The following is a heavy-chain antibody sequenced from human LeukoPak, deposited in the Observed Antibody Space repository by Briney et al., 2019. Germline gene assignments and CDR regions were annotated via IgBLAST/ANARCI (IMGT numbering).Heavy chain of an antibody. Sequence: ADITYYAESVKGRFTISRDNSKNTLYLQINTLRAEDTAIYYCAKDCGWLHFCSWGQGTPVTVSS. CDR3: AKDCGWLHFCS. V-gene: IGHV3-23*01. D-gene: IGHD5-24*01. CDR2: ADIT. J-gene: IGHJ5*02.